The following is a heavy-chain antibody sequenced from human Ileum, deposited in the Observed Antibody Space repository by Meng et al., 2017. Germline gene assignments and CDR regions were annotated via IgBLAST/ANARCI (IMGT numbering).Heavy chain of an antibody. CDR1: GFTFGDYA. CDR2: IRSKAYGGTT. J-gene: IGHJ3*02. Sequence: GESLKISFSASGFTFGDYAMSWVRQAPGKGLELVGFIRSKAYGGTTEYAASVKGRFTISRDNSKSIAYLQMNSLKTEDTAVYYCAGDSSDWYEDAFDIWGQGTMVTVSS. V-gene: IGHV3-49*04. CDR3: AGDSSDWYEDAFDI. D-gene: IGHD6-19*01.